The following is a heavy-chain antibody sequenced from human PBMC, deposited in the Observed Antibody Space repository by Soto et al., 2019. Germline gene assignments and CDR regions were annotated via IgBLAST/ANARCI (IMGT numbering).Heavy chain of an antibody. D-gene: IGHD4-17*01. V-gene: IGHV4-4*07. CDR3: VRDGSKTLRDCFDP. CDR2: VYATGTS. Sequence: KTSETLSLTCTVSGGSISSYRWSWIRKTAGKGLEWMGRVYATGTSDYNPSLRSRIAMSVDISKKTFSLRLRSVTAADTGVYYCVRDGSKTLRDCFDPWGQGILVTVSS. J-gene: IGHJ5*02. CDR1: GGSISSYR.